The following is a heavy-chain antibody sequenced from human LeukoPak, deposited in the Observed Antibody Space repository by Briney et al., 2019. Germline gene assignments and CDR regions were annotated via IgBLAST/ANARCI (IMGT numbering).Heavy chain of an antibody. CDR3: ARDRGDYDSSGYYYPDAFDI. CDR1: GGTFSSYA. V-gene: IGHV1-69*13. D-gene: IGHD3-22*01. J-gene: IGHJ3*02. CDR2: IIPIFGTT. Sequence: ASVKVSCKASGGTFSSYAISWVRQAPGLGLEWMGGIIPIFGTTNYAQKFQGRVTITADESTSTAYMELSSLRSEDTAVYYCARDRGDYDSSGYYYPDAFDIWGQGTMVTVSS.